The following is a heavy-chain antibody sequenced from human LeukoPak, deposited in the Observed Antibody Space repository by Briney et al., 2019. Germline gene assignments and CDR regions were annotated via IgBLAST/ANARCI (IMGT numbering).Heavy chain of an antibody. J-gene: IGHJ4*02. CDR3: AKTSRVNSAYDSPFDY. CDR2: VRGSGSDT. V-gene: IGHV3-23*01. Sequence: GGSLRLSCAASGFTFDDYGMSWVRQAPGKGLEWVSAVRGSGSDTYYADSVKGRFTISRDNSKNTLYLQMNSLRAEDTAIYYCAKTSRVNSAYDSPFDYWGQGTLVTVSS. D-gene: IGHD5-12*01. CDR1: GFTFDDYG.